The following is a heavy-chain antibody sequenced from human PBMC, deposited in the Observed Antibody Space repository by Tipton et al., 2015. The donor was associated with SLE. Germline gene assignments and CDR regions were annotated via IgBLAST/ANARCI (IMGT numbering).Heavy chain of an antibody. Sequence: RSLRLSCAASRFTFSDYAMSWVRQAPGKGLEWVAVISYDGSNKYYADSVKGRFTISRDNSKNTLYLQMNSLRAEDTAVYYCAREYCSSTSCSALDYWGQGTLVTVSS. CDR2: ISYDGSNK. V-gene: IGHV3-30*03. J-gene: IGHJ4*02. CDR3: AREYCSSTSCSALDY. CDR1: RFTFSDYA. D-gene: IGHD2-2*01.